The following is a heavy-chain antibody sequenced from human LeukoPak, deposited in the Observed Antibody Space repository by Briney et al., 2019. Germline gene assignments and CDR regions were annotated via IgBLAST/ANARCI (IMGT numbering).Heavy chain of an antibody. J-gene: IGHJ5*02. CDR2: ISGSGGST. CDR1: GFTFSSYA. V-gene: IGHV3-23*01. Sequence: GGSLRLSCAASGFTFSSYAMSWVRQAPGKGLEWVSAISGSGGSTYYADSVKGRFTISRDNSKNTLYLQMNSLRAEDTAVYYCAKDQLAAGTGLRFDPWGQGTLVTVSS. D-gene: IGHD6-13*01. CDR3: AKDQLAAGTGLRFDP.